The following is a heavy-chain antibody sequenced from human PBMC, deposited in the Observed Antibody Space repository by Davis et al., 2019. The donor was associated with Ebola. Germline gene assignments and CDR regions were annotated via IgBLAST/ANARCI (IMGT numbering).Heavy chain of an antibody. Sequence: GGSLRLSCKGSGYSFTSYWIGWVRQMPGKGLEWMGIIYPGDSDTRYSPSFQGQVTISADKSISTAYLQWRSLKASDTAMYYCAGSRITGTTYYYYGMDVWGQGTTVTVSS. CDR2: IYPGDSDT. D-gene: IGHD1-20*01. CDR1: GYSFTSYW. CDR3: AGSRITGTTYYYYGMDV. V-gene: IGHV5-51*01. J-gene: IGHJ6*02.